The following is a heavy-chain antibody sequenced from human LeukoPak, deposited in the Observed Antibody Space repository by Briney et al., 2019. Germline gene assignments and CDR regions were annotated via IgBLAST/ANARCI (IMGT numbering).Heavy chain of an antibody. Sequence: PGGSLRLSCAASGFTFSSYGMHWVRQAPGKGLEWVSSISSSSSYIYYADSVKGRFTISRDNAKNSLYLQMNSLRAEDTAVYYCARDPLVVITTYYYYYGMDVWGQGTTVTVSS. J-gene: IGHJ6*02. CDR3: ARDPLVVITTYYYYYGMDV. CDR1: GFTFSSYG. D-gene: IGHD3-22*01. V-gene: IGHV3-21*01. CDR2: ISSSSSYI.